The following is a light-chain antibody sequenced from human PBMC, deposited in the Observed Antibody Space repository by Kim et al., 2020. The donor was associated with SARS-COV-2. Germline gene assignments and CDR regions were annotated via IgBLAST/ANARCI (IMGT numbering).Light chain of an antibody. CDR1: SSNIGSNY. CDR2: RNN. V-gene: IGLV1-47*01. J-gene: IGLJ2*01. CDR3: AAWDDSLSDLVV. Sequence: ELTQPPSASGTPGQRVTISCSGSSSNIGSNYVCWYQQLPGTAPKLLIYRNNQRPSGVPDRFSGSKSGTSASLAISGLRSEDEADYYCAAWDDSLSDLVVFGGGTQLTVL.